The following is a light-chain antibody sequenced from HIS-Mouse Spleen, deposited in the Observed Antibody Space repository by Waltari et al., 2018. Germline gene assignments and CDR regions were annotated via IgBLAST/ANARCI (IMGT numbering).Light chain of an antibody. Sequence: QSALTQPASVSGSPGQSITISCTGTSSDGGGYNYVSWYQQHPGKAPQLMIYDVSNRPSGVSNRFSGSKSGNTASLTISGLQAEDEADYYCSSYTSSSFNVVFGGGTKLTVL. CDR2: DVS. CDR1: SSDGGGYNY. J-gene: IGLJ2*01. V-gene: IGLV2-14*03. CDR3: SSYTSSSFNVV.